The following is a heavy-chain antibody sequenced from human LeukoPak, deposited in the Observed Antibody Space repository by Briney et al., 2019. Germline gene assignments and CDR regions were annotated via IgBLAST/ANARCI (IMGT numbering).Heavy chain of an antibody. V-gene: IGHV1-18*01. Sequence: ASVKVSCKASGYTFTSYGISWVRQAPGQGLEWMGWISAYNGNTNYAQKLQGRVTMTTDTSTSTAYMELRSLRSDDTAVCYCARILPRLARGSSWEIYYYYYYGMDVWGQGTTVTVSS. CDR3: ARILPRLARGSSWEIYYYYYYGMDV. CDR1: GYTFTSYG. CDR2: ISAYNGNT. J-gene: IGHJ6*02. D-gene: IGHD6-13*01.